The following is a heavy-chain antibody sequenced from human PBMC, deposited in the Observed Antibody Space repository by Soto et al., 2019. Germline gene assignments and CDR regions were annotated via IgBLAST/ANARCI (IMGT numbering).Heavy chain of an antibody. J-gene: IGHJ4*02. D-gene: IGHD3-10*01. CDR2: IFYSGNS. CDR1: GGSIRGGDYY. V-gene: IGHV4-31*03. Sequence: QVQLQESGPGLVKPSQTLSLTCTVSGGSIRGGDYYWSWIRQHPGKGLEWIGYIFYSGNSFYNPYLKSGVTISVDTSKTQFSLQLSSVTAADTAIYYCARLSSLYYNSDYGGYYFDYWGQGTLVSVSS. CDR3: ARLSSLYYNSDYGGYYFDY.